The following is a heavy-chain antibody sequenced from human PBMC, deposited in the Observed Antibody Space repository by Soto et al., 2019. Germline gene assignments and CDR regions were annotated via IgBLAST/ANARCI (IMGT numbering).Heavy chain of an antibody. Sequence: QVQLQQWGAGLLKPSETLSLTYAVYGGCFSGYYWSWIRQPPGKGLEWIGEIDHRGSTNNIPSLKSRVTISVDTSKNQFSRKLSSVTAAATAVYYCARGGRDGYNPKEYCQHWGQGSLVTVSS. CDR1: GGCFSGYY. CDR3: ARGGRDGYNPKEYCQH. J-gene: IGHJ1*01. CDR2: IDHRGST. D-gene: IGHD5-12*01. V-gene: IGHV4-34*01.